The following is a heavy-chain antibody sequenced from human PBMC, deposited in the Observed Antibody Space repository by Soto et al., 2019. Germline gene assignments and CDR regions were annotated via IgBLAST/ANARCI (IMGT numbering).Heavy chain of an antibody. D-gene: IGHD6-19*01. CDR3: AREAVAGTFDY. V-gene: IGHV3-33*01. CDR1: GFTFSSYG. Sequence: SLRLSFAASGFTFSSYGMHWVRQAPGKGLEWVAVIWYDGSNKYYADSVKGRFTISRDNSKNTLYLQMNSLRAEDTAVYYCAREAVAGTFDYWGQGTPVTVSS. J-gene: IGHJ4*02. CDR2: IWYDGSNK.